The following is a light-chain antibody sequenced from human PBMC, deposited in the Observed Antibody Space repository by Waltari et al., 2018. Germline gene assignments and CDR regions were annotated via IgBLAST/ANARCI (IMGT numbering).Light chain of an antibody. V-gene: IGLV2-8*01. CDR2: EVS. CDR1: SSDVGCYNY. CDR3: SSFAGSNTVK. J-gene: IGLJ2*01. Sequence: QSALTQPPSASGSPGQSVTISCTGTSSDVGCYNYVSWYQQYPGKAPKLLVYEVSKRPSGVPDRFSGSKSGNTASLTVSGLQAEDEADYYCSSFAGSNTVKFGGGTKLTVL.